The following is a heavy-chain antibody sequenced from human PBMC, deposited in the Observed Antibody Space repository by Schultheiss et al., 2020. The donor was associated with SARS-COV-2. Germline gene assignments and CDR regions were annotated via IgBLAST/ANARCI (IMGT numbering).Heavy chain of an antibody. V-gene: IGHV4-59*01. CDR1: GGSISSYY. CDR3: ARSLRYFDWLSY. J-gene: IGHJ4*02. CDR2: IYYSGST. D-gene: IGHD3-9*01. Sequence: SQTLSLTCTVSGGSISSYYWSWIRQPPGKGLEWIGYIYYSGSTNYNPSLKSRVTISVDTSKNQFSLKLSSVTAADTAVYYCARSLRYFDWLSYWGQGTLVTVSS.